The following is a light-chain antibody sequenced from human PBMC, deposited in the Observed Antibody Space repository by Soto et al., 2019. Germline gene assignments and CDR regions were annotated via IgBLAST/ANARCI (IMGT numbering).Light chain of an antibody. CDR2: WAS. J-gene: IGKJ2*01. V-gene: IGKV4-1*01. CDR3: QQYYSTPYT. Sequence: DTVMTQSPDSLAVSLGERATINCKSSQSVFHSANNMNYLAWYQQKPGQSPKLLISWASIRDSGVPDRFSGSGSGTDFTLTINSLQAEDAAVYYCQQYYSTPYTFGQGTKLEIK. CDR1: QSVFHSANNMNY.